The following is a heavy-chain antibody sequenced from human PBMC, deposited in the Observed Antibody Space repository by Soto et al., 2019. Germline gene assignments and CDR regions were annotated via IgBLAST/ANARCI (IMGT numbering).Heavy chain of an antibody. J-gene: IGHJ4*02. CDR2: IWYDGSNK. Sequence: GGSLRLSCAASGFTFSSYGMHWVRQAPGKGLEWVAVIWYDGSNKYYADSVKGRFTISRDNSKNTLYLQINSLRAEDTAVYYCARDRRLAAAKELIDYWGQGTLVTVSS. V-gene: IGHV3-33*01. CDR3: ARDRRLAAAKELIDY. D-gene: IGHD6-13*01. CDR1: GFTFSSYG.